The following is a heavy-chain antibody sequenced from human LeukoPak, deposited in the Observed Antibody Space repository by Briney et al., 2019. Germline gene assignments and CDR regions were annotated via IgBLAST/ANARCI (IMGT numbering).Heavy chain of an antibody. CDR3: ARRVQWLAIFDY. V-gene: IGHV4-59*08. D-gene: IGHD6-19*01. CDR2: IYYSGST. Sequence: SETLSLTCTVSGGSISSYYWSWIRQPPGKGLEWIGYIYYSGSTNYNPSLKSRVTISVDASKNQFSLKLSSVTAADTAVYYCARRVQWLAIFDYWGQGTLVTVSS. CDR1: GGSISSYY. J-gene: IGHJ4*02.